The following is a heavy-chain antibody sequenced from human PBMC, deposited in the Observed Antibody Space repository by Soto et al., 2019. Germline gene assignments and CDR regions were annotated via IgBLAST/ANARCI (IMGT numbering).Heavy chain of an antibody. Sequence: ASVKVSCKASGYTFTDHYIHWVRQAPGQGLECMGWINPNSGATNYAQKFQGRVTMTRDTSISTAYMELSRLRSDDTAVYYCASAVWFGELGDAFDIWGQGTMVTVSS. J-gene: IGHJ3*02. CDR1: GYTFTDHY. V-gene: IGHV1-2*02. CDR2: INPNSGAT. CDR3: ASAVWFGELGDAFDI. D-gene: IGHD3-10*01.